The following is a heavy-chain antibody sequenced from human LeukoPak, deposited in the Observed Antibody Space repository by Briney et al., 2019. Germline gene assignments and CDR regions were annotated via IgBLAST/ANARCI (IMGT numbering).Heavy chain of an antibody. D-gene: IGHD3-10*02. J-gene: IGHJ3*01. V-gene: IGHV1-18*01. CDR1: GGTFSSYA. CDR3: ARDTVRFAPSHPERAAFDV. Sequence: VASVNVSCKASGGTFSSYAISWVRQAPGQGLEYMGWISTTNGDTNYALKVQGRVTMTTDASTTTAYMELRNLRSDDSGVYYCARDTVRFAPSHPERAAFDVWGQGTMVTVSS. CDR2: ISTTNGDT.